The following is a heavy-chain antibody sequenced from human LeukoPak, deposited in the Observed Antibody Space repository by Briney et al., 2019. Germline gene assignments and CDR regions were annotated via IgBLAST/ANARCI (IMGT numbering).Heavy chain of an antibody. CDR2: ISGSGGST. CDR3: ATFPSGSWSPY. Sequence: TGGTLRLSCAASGFTFSSYGMSWVRQAPGKGLEWVSAISGSGGSTYYADSVKGRFTISRDNSKNTLYLQMNSLKTEDTAVYYCATFPSGSWSPYWGQGTLVTVSS. D-gene: IGHD1-26*01. J-gene: IGHJ4*02. V-gene: IGHV3-23*01. CDR1: GFTFSSYG.